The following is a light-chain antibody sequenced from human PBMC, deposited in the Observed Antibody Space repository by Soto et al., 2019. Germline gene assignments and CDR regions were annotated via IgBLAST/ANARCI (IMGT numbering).Light chain of an antibody. CDR1: SSNIGAGYD. CDR3: QSYDSSLSGFVV. Sequence: QSVLTQPPSVSGAPGRRVTISCTGSSSNIGAGYDVHWYQQLPGTAPKLLIYGNSNRPSGVPDRFSGSKSGTSASLAITGLQAEDEADYYCQSYDSSLSGFVVFGGGTKVTVL. V-gene: IGLV1-40*01. J-gene: IGLJ2*01. CDR2: GNS.